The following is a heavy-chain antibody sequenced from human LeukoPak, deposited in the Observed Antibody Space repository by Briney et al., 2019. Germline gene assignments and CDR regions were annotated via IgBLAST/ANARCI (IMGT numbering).Heavy chain of an antibody. D-gene: IGHD3-16*01. Sequence: ASVKVSCKASGYTFTSYGISWVRQAPGQGLEWMGWISAYNGNTNYAQKLQGRVTMTTDTSTSTAYMELRSLRSDDTAVYYCARDRFYLRYQGTGGGYYYYYMDVWGKGTTVTVSS. CDR3: ARDRFYLRYQGTGGGYYYYYMDV. V-gene: IGHV1-18*04. CDR1: GYTFTSYG. J-gene: IGHJ6*03. CDR2: ISAYNGNT.